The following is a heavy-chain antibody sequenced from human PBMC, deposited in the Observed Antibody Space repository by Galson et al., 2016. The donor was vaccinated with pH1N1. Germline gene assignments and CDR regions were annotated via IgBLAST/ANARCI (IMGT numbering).Heavy chain of an antibody. V-gene: IGHV5-51*03. J-gene: IGHJ3*02. Sequence: QSGAEVKKPGESLKISCKASGYSFTSQWIAWVRQVPGKGLEWVGVVNPGGSTIRYSPPFQGQVTISSDKSINIAYLQWISLRASDTATYYCARQYDFGDYRGDAFDIWGQGTMVTVSS. D-gene: IGHD4-17*01. CDR2: VNPGGSTI. CDR3: ARQYDFGDYRGDAFDI. CDR1: GYSFTSQW.